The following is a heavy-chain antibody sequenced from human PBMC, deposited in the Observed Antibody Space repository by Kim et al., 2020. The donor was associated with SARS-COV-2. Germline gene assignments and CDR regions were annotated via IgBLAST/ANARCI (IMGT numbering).Heavy chain of an antibody. Sequence: GGSLRLSCAASGFTFSDYYMSWIRQAPGKGLEWVSYISSSGTTIYYADSVQGRFTISRDNPKNSLYLQMNSLRVEDTAVYYCARAPGDYGDYSDAFDFWGQGTMVTVSS. CDR2: ISSSGTTI. J-gene: IGHJ3*01. CDR3: ARAPGDYGDYSDAFDF. CDR1: GFTFSDYY. D-gene: IGHD4-17*01. V-gene: IGHV3-11*01.